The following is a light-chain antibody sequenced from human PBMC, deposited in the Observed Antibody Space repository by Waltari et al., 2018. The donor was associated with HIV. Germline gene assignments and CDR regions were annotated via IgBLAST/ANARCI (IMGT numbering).Light chain of an antibody. CDR2: SSH. Sequence: QSVLTQPASASGTPGQRVTISCSGSTSNIGTKNVNWYQPFPGAAPKLLIYSSHQRPSGVPDRFSGSKSDTSASLAISGLQSEDEGDYYCATWDDSLNGYVFGPGTKVTVL. CDR3: ATWDDSLNGYV. J-gene: IGLJ1*01. V-gene: IGLV1-44*01. CDR1: TSNIGTKN.